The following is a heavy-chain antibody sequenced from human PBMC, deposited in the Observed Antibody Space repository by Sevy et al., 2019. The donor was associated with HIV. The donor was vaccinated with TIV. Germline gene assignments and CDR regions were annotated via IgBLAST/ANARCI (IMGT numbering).Heavy chain of an antibody. J-gene: IGHJ6*02. CDR1: GFTFSSHW. CDR2: IKQDGSEK. Sequence: GGSPRLSCAASGFTFSSHWMSWVRQAPGKGLEWVANIKQDGSEKYYVDSVKGRFTISRDNAKNSLSLQMNSLRAEDTAVYYCARDTGGIGMDVWGQGTTVTVSS. V-gene: IGHV3-7*01. CDR3: ARDTGGIGMDV. D-gene: IGHD6-13*01.